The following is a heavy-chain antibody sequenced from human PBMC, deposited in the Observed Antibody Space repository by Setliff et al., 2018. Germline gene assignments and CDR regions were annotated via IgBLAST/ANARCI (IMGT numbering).Heavy chain of an antibody. CDR2: IIPMFGT. Sequence: SVKVSCKASGGTFSSYVISWVREAPGQGLEWMGGIIPMFGTNYAQKFQGRVTFTADDSTSTAYMGLSRLTSEDTAVYYCARVLGVDFQYYYLDIWGKGTTVTVSS. CDR3: ARVLGVDFQYYYLDI. J-gene: IGHJ6*03. D-gene: IGHD2-21*01. CDR1: GGTFSSYV. V-gene: IGHV1-69*13.